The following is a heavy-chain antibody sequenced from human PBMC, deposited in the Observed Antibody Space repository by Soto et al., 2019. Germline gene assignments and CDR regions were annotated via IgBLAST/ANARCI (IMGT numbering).Heavy chain of an antibody. J-gene: IGHJ4*02. CDR1: GFTFSSYS. Sequence: PGGSLRLSCAASGFTFSSYSMNWVRQAPGKGLEWVSSISSSSSYIYYADSVKGRFTISRDNAKNSLYLQMNSLRAEDTAVYYCARDVSPYRSSSGLYYYWGQGTLVTVSS. V-gene: IGHV3-21*01. CDR3: ARDVSPYRSSSGLYYY. D-gene: IGHD6-6*01. CDR2: ISSSSSYI.